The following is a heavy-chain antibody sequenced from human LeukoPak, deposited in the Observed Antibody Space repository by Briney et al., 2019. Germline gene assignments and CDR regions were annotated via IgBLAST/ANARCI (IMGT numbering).Heavy chain of an antibody. CDR3: ARGRFLDAFDI. J-gene: IGHJ3*02. D-gene: IGHD3-3*01. V-gene: IGHV4-59*01. CDR1: GGSISTYY. CDR2: IHYSGST. Sequence: SETLSLTCTVSGGSISTYYWSWIRQPPGKGLEWIAYIHYSGSTNYNPSLKSRVTISVDTSKNQFSLKLSSVTAADTAVYYCARGRFLDAFDIWGQGTMVTVSS.